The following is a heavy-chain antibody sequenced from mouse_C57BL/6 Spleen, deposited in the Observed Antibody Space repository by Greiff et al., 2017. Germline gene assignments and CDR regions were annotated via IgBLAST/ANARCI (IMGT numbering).Heavy chain of an antibody. V-gene: IGHV1-26*01. CDR1: GYTFTDYY. CDR2: ISPNKGGT. Sequence: VQLQQSGPELVEPSASVKISCKASGYTFTDYYVNWVRQRHGKSLEWIGVISPNKGGTCYNQKFKGKATLTVDKSSSTGYMEIRLLTSEDSAVDYCASPYYYGSSGAMDDWGQGTTVTVSS. CDR3: ASPYYYGSSGAMDD. D-gene: IGHD1-1*01. J-gene: IGHJ4*01.